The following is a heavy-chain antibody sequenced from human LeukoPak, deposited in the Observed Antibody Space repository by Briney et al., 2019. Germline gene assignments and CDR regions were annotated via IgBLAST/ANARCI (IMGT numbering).Heavy chain of an antibody. D-gene: IGHD3-3*01. V-gene: IGHV1-2*02. CDR1: GHTFTGYY. Sequence: GASVKVSCKASGHTFTGYYMHWVRQAPGQGLEWMGWINPNSGGTNYAQKFQGRVTMTRDTSISTAYMELSRLRSDDTAVYYCAGVTFGTTYYDFWSGPNWFDPWGQGTLVTVSS. J-gene: IGHJ5*02. CDR3: AGVTFGTTYYDFWSGPNWFDP. CDR2: INPNSGGT.